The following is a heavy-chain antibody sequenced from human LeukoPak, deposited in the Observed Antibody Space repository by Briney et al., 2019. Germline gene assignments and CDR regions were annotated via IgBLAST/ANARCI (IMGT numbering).Heavy chain of an antibody. J-gene: IGHJ4*02. CDR3: ARHPELYFFDY. CDR1: AGSISSYY. CDR2: ISYSGST. V-gene: IGHV4-59*08. Sequence: SETLSLTCTVSAGSISSYYWSWIRQPPGRGLEWIGYISYSGSTNYNPSLKSRVTISADTSKNQVSLTLSSVTAADTAVYYCARHPELYFFDYWGQGTLVTVSS. D-gene: IGHD3-10*01.